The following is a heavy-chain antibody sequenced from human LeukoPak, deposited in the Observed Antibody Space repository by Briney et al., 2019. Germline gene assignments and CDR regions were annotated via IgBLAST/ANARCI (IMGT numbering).Heavy chain of an antibody. CDR2: ISSTSSAT. Sequence: PGGSXXLXXXXXGFTFTNYXMSWVRQXPGKGLEWVSAISSTSSATYSPHSLNGRFTISRYNSNNTLCLHMNSLRADDTALYYCAKAPSADIYSAYDWGQGTLVTVSS. CDR1: GFTFTNYX. D-gene: IGHD5-12*01. V-gene: IGHV3-23*01. CDR3: AKAPSADIYSAYD. J-gene: IGHJ4*02.